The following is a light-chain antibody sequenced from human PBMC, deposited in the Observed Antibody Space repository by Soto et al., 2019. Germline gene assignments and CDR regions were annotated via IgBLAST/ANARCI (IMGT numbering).Light chain of an antibody. Sequence: QTVVTQEPSLTVSPGGTVTLTCASNTGAVTSGSYPNWLQQKPGQAPRALIYSTDNRHSWTPARFSGPLLGDKAALTLSDVQPEDEADYYCLLYFGDAQIFGGGTKLTVL. CDR1: TGAVTSGSY. CDR2: STD. CDR3: LLYFGDAQI. J-gene: IGLJ2*01. V-gene: IGLV7-43*01.